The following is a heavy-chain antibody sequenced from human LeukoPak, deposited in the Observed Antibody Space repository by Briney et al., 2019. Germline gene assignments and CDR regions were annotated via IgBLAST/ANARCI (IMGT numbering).Heavy chain of an antibody. Sequence: GRSLRLSCAASGFTFSTYWMMWVRQAPGKGPEWVSHISGRSGVISYADSVKGRFTISRDNAKNSVYLQMNGLRAGDTGVYYCARAGGTGFWSGPDNYGLDVWGQGTTVTVFS. D-gene: IGHD3-3*01. J-gene: IGHJ6*02. V-gene: IGHV3-48*04. CDR2: ISGRSGVI. CDR3: ARAGGTGFWSGPDNYGLDV. CDR1: GFTFSTYW.